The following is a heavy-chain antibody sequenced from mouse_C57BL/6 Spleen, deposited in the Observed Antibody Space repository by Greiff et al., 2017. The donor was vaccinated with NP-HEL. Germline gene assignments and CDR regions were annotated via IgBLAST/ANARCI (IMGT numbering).Heavy chain of an antibody. D-gene: IGHD2-3*01. CDR2: IYPGDGDT. J-gene: IGHJ2*01. CDR3: ARGDGYYVGY. V-gene: IGHV1-82*01. Sequence: QVQLQQSGPELVKPGASVKISCKASGYAFSSSWMNWVKQRPGKGLEWIGRIYPGDGDTNYNGKFKGKATLTADKSSSTAYMQLSSLTSEDSAVYFCARGDGYYVGYWGQGTTLTVSS. CDR1: GYAFSSSW.